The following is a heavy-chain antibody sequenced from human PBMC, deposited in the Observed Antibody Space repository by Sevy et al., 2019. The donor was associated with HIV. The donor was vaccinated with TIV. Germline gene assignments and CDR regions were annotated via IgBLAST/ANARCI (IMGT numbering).Heavy chain of an antibody. V-gene: IGHV4-59*01. Sequence: SETLSLTCTVSGGSISSYYWSWIRQPPGKGLEWIGYIYYSGSTNYNPSHKSRVTISVDTSKNQFSLKLSSVTAADTAVYYGAGAEGVVPSQIAFDYWGQGTLVTVSS. J-gene: IGHJ4*02. CDR2: IYYSGST. D-gene: IGHD2-15*01. CDR1: GGSISSYY. CDR3: AGAEGVVPSQIAFDY.